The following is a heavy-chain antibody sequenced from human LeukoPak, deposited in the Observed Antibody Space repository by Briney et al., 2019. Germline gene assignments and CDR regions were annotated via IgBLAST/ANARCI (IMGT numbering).Heavy chain of an antibody. CDR2: IYSGGST. D-gene: IGHD3-10*01. V-gene: IGHV3-53*01. J-gene: IGHJ3*02. CDR3: AREPPPFYYGSGSPII. CDR1: GFTVSSNY. Sequence: GGSLRLSCAASGFTVSSNYMSWVRQAPGKGLEWVSVIYSGGSTYYADSVKGRFTISRDNSKNTLYLQMNSLRAEDTAVYYCAREPPPFYYGSGSPIIWGQGTMVTVSS.